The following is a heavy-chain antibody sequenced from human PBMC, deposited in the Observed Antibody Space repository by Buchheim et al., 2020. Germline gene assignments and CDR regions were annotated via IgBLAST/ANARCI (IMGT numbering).Heavy chain of an antibody. CDR2: IDWDDDK. Sequence: QVTLRESGPALVKPTQTLTLTCTFSGFSLSTSGMCVSWIRQPPGKALEWLARIDWDDDKYYSTSLKTRLTISKDPSKNQVVLTMTNMDPVDTATYYCARILSSSRYYYYGMDVWGQGTT. D-gene: IGHD2-2*01. J-gene: IGHJ6*02. V-gene: IGHV2-70*15. CDR3: ARILSSSRYYYYGMDV. CDR1: GFSLSTSGMC.